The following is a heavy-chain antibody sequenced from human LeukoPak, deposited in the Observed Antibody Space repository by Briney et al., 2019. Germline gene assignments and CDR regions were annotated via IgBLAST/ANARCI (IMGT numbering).Heavy chain of an antibody. CDR2: IYYSGST. CDR1: GGSISSGDYY. V-gene: IGHV4-30-4*01. Sequence: PSETLSLTCTVSGGSISSGDYYWSWIRQPPGKGLEWIGYIYYSGSTYYNPSLKSRVTISVDTSKNQFSLKLSSVTAADTAVYYCASGLRYFVWLLYGGFDPWGQGTLVTVSS. J-gene: IGHJ5*02. CDR3: ASGLRYFVWLLYGGFDP. D-gene: IGHD3-9*01.